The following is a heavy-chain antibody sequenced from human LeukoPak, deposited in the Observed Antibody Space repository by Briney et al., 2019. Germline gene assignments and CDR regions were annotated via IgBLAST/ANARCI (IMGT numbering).Heavy chain of an antibody. CDR2: IKNDRDEI. V-gene: IGHV3-7*04. Sequence: GCLRLSCAASGFTFSNYWMNWVRQAPGKALEWVANIKNDRDEIIYVDSLKGRFTISRENAENSLYLQMNSLRVDDTAVYYCVRDSHNAYHPDWGQGTLVTVSS. J-gene: IGHJ4*02. D-gene: IGHD2-2*01. CDR1: GFTFSNYW. CDR3: VRDSHNAYHPD.